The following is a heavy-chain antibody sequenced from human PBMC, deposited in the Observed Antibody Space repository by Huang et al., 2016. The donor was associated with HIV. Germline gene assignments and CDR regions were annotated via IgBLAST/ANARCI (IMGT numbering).Heavy chain of an antibody. V-gene: IGHV3-43*01. Sequence: EVQLVESGGVVVQPGGSLRLSCLASGFTFEDYWMHWVRQVPGKVLEWVFLINWEYKTDYIDSVQGRFTISRDNRKNSLYLQMNSRTNDDTALYYCVKAARGYSYENWFDSWGQGTLVTVSS. CDR1: GFTFEDYW. CDR3: VKAARGYSYENWFDS. D-gene: IGHD5-12*01. J-gene: IGHJ5*01. CDR2: INWEYKT.